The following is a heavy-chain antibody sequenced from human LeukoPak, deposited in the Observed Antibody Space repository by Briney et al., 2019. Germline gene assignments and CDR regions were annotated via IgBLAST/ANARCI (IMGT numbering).Heavy chain of an antibody. CDR2: IYYSGST. J-gene: IGHJ4*02. CDR1: GGSISSSSYY. D-gene: IGHD4-17*01. V-gene: IGHV4-39*07. CDR3: ARGSLKITGTFDY. Sequence: PSETLSLTCTVSGGSISSSSYYWGWIRQPPGKGLEWIGSIYYSGSTYYNPSLKSRVTISVDTSKNQFSLKLSSVTAADTAVYYCARGSLKITGTFDYWGKGTLVTVSS.